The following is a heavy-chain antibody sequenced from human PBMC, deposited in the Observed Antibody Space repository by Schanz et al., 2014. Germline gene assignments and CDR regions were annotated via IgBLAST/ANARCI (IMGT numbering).Heavy chain of an antibody. CDR2: FVHPGGST. J-gene: IGHJ6*02. CDR3: AKDGPGGSGSYSADGGMDV. V-gene: IGHV3-23*03. CDR1: GFSLDIFA. D-gene: IGHD3-10*01. Sequence: EVHLLESGGGLVEPGGSLRLSCATSGFSLDIFAVSWVRQAPGKGLEWVSFVHPGGSTYYPDSVKGRFTISRDSSKNTLYLQMNSLRAEDTAVYYCAKDGPGGSGSYSADGGMDVWGQGTTVTVSS.